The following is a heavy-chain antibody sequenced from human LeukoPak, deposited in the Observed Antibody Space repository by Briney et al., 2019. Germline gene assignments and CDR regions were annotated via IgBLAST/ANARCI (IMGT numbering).Heavy chain of an antibody. J-gene: IGHJ6*03. CDR2: ISGSGGST. V-gene: IGHV3-23*01. D-gene: IGHD3-10*01. CDR1: GFTFSSYG. CDR3: AKYGKGGASYYNEYYYYYYMDV. Sequence: GGSLRLSCAASGFTFSSYGMSWVRQAPGKGLEWVSAISGSGGSTYYADSVKGRFTISRDNSKNTLYLQMNSLRAEDTAVYYCAKYGKGGASYYNEYYYYYYMDVWGKGTTVTISS.